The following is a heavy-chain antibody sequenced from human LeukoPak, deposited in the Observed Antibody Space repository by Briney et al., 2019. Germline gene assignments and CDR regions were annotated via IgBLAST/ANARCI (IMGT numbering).Heavy chain of an antibody. CDR1: GGSISSYC. CDR3: ARAGYSSSWDYYYYYGMDV. J-gene: IGHJ6*02. CDR2: IYYSGST. D-gene: IGHD6-13*01. Sequence: SETLSLTCTVSGGSISSYCWSWIRQPPGKGLEWIGYIYYSGSTNYNPSLKSRVTISVDTSKNQFSLKLSSVTAADTAVYYCARAGYSSSWDYYYYYGMDVWGQGTTVTVSS. V-gene: IGHV4-59*01.